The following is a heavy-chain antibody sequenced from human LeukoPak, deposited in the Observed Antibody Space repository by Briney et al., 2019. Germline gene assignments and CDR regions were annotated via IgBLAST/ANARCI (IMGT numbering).Heavy chain of an antibody. CDR1: GFTFSSYE. D-gene: IGHD3-16*02. V-gene: IGHV3-48*03. CDR2: ISSSGSTI. J-gene: IGHJ4*02. CDR3: ARNVWGSYRYGAFDY. Sequence: GGSPRLSCAASGFTFSSYEMNWVRQAPGKGLEWVSYISSSGSTIYYADSVKGRFTISRDNAKNSLYLQMNSLRAEDTAVYYCARNVWGSYRYGAFDYWGQGTLVTVSS.